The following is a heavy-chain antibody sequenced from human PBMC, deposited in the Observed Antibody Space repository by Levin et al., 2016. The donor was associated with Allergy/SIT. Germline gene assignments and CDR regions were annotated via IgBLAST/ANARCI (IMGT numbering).Heavy chain of an antibody. CDR3: ARRHYCSSTNCYRAFDI. CDR1: GGSVSSSDSY. V-gene: IGHV4-61*08. J-gene: IGHJ3*02. D-gene: IGHD2-2*01. CDR2: MYYSGST. Sequence: SETLSLTCTVSGGSVSSSDSYWSWIRQPPGKEFEWIGYMYYSGSTKYNPSLRSRVTISVDTSKNQFSLNLTSVTAADTAVYYCARRHYCSSTNCYRAFDIWGQGTVVAVSS.